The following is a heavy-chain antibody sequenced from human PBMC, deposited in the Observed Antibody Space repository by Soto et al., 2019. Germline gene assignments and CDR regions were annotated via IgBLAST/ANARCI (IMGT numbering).Heavy chain of an antibody. CDR1: GYTLTGYY. CDR3: ASAENDYIWGSYPTYYFDY. CDR2: INPNSGGT. V-gene: IGHV1-2*04. Sequence: ASVKVSCKASGYTLTGYYMHWVRQAPGQGLEWMGWINPNSGGTNYAQKFQGWVTMTRDTSISTAYMELSRLRSDDTAVYYCASAENDYIWGSYPTYYFDYWGQGTLVTVSS. D-gene: IGHD3-16*01. J-gene: IGHJ4*02.